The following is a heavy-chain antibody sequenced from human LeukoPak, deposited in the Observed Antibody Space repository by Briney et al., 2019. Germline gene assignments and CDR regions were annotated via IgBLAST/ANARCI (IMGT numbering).Heavy chain of an antibody. Sequence: GGSLRLSCAASGFTFSSYAMHWVRQAPGRGLEWVAVISYDGSNKYYADSVKGRFTISRDNSKNTLYLQMNSLRAEDTAVYYCARDIKSLIDDSSGYWSSWGQGTLVTVSS. D-gene: IGHD3-22*01. CDR2: ISYDGSNK. V-gene: IGHV3-30-3*01. J-gene: IGHJ5*02. CDR3: ARDIKSLIDDSSGYWSS. CDR1: GFTFSSYA.